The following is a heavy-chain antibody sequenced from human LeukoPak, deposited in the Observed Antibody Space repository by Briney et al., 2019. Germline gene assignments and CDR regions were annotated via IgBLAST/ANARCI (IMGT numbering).Heavy chain of an antibody. V-gene: IGHV1-46*01. J-gene: IGHJ4*02. CDR2: INPSGGNT. CDR1: GYTFTSYY. CDR3: ARASIAARTANFDY. Sequence: ASVKVSCKASGYTFTSYYMHWVRQAPGQGLEWMGIINPSGGNTNYAQKLQGRVTMTTDTSTSTAYMELRSLRSDDTAVYYCARASIAARTANFDYWGQGTLVTVSS. D-gene: IGHD6-6*01.